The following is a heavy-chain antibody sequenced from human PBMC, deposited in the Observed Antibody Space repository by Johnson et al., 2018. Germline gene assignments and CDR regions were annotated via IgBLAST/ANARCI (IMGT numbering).Heavy chain of an antibody. D-gene: IGHD6-19*01. CDR2: IYYSGST. CDR3: ARAVAGAAEYFQH. V-gene: IGHV4-59*01. Sequence: QVQLQESGPGLVKPSETLSLTCTVSGGSISGYYWTWIRQPPGKELEWIGFIYYSGSTHYNPSLRGRVTISVATSKNQFSLKLTSVTAADTAGYYCARAVAGAAEYFQHWGQGTLVTVSS. J-gene: IGHJ1*01. CDR1: GGSISGYY.